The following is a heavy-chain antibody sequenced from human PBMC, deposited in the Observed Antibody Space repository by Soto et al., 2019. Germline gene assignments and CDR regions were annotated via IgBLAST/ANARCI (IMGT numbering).Heavy chain of an antibody. CDR1: GFSLTTSGVG. CDR2: IYWDDDK. J-gene: IGHJ4*02. V-gene: IGHV2-5*02. Sequence: QITLNESGPTVVKPAETLTLTCTFSGFSLTTSGVGVGWIRQSPGKAPEWLALIYWDDDKRYSASLKSRLTITKDTSKNQVVLTMASVDPAXTATYYCAHRILRTVFGLVTTTAIYFDFWGQGTPVVVSS. D-gene: IGHD3-3*01. CDR3: AHRILRTVFGLVTTTAIYFDF.